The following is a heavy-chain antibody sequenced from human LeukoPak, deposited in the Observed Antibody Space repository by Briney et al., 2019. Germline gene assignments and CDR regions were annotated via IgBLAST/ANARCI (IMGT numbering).Heavy chain of an antibody. CDR1: GYPISWSLV. D-gene: IGHD2-15*01. CDR3: ASPHCSGGSCCDLPLDH. V-gene: IGHV4-38-2*01. CDR2: IYHTGSN. Sequence: SEVLALTWAVSGYPISWSLVWVWLPQPPGRGGVGMGSIYHTGSNYYHPSLKSRVTVSVDRSNNQFSLQLNSVTAADTAVYYCASPHCSGGSCCDLPLDHWGRGALVTVSS. J-gene: IGHJ1*01.